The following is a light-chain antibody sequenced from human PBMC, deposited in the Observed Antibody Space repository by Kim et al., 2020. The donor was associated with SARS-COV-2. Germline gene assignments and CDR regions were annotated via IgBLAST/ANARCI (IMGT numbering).Light chain of an antibody. V-gene: IGLV1-51*01. CDR1: SSNIGNNY. Sequence: KVTISCSGSSSNIGNNYVSWYQQLPGTAPQLLIDDNDKRPSGIPDRFSGSKSGTSATLDITGLQTGDEADYYCGAWDSSLGAGGVFGGGTQLTVL. CDR3: GAWDSSLGAGGV. J-gene: IGLJ3*02. CDR2: DND.